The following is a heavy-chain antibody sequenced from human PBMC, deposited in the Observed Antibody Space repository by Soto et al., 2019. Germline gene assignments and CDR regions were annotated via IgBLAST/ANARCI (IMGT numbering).Heavy chain of an antibody. D-gene: IGHD4-17*01. CDR1: GYTFTSYG. V-gene: IGHV1-18*01. J-gene: IGHJ4*02. Sequence: QVQLVQSGAEVKKPGASVKVSCKASGYTFTSYGISWVRQAPGQGLEWMGWISAYNGNTNYARKLQGRVTMTTDTSTSTAYMELRSLRSDDTAVYYCARDHSTDYGDYVRSGNYFDYWGQGTLVTVSS. CDR2: ISAYNGNT. CDR3: ARDHSTDYGDYVRSGNYFDY.